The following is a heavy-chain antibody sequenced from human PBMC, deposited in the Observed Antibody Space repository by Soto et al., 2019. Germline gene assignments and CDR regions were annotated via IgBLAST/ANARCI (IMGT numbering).Heavy chain of an antibody. V-gene: IGHV3-23*01. CDR3: ARRDCGSGRNCEFGAPAFAY. D-gene: IGHD2-21*01. CDR2: VSSSGSST. Sequence: EVQLLESGGDLVQPGGSLRLSCAASGFTFSNYAMSWVRQAPGKGLEWVSSVSSSGSSTYYADSVKGRFTISRDNSKNTLSLQMSSLGAADTAVYHCARRDCGSGRNCEFGAPAFAYWGQGSLVTVTS. J-gene: IGHJ4*02. CDR1: GFTFSNYA.